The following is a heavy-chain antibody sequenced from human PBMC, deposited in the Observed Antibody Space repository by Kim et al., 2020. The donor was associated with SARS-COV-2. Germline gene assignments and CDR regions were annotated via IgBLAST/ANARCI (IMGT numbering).Heavy chain of an antibody. D-gene: IGHD5-18*01. CDR1: GGSFSGYY. J-gene: IGHJ6*02. CDR2: INHSGST. V-gene: IGHV4-34*01. CDR3: ARGSRKGYSYPYYGMDV. Sequence: SETLSLTCAVYGGSFSGYYWSWIRQPPGKGLEWIGEINHSGSTNYNPSLKSRVTISVDTSKNQFSLKLSSVTAADTAVYYCARGSRKGYSYPYYGMDVWGQGTTVTVSS.